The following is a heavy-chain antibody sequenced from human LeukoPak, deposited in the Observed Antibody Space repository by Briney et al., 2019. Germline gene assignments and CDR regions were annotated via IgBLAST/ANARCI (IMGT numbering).Heavy chain of an antibody. V-gene: IGHV3-74*01. CDR1: GFTSSSYW. D-gene: IGHD6-13*01. CDR3: AREASSSWYSYYFDY. CDR2: INSDGSST. Sequence: GGSLRLSCAASGFTSSSYWMPWVRQAPGKGLVWVSRINSDGSSTSYADSVKGRFTISRDNAKNTLYLQMNSLRAKDTAVYYCAREASSSWYSYYFDYWGQGTLVTVSS. J-gene: IGHJ4*02.